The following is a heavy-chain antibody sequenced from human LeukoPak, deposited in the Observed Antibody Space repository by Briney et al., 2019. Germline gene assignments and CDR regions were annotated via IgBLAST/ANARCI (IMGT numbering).Heavy chain of an antibody. CDR1: AFTFSSYE. Sequence: GGSLRLSCAASAFTFSSYEMNWVRQAPGKGLEWVSYISSSGSTMYYADSVKGRFTISRDNAKNSLYLQMNSLRAEDTAVYYCARPSYGDWGQGTLVTVSS. CDR3: ARPSYGD. V-gene: IGHV3-48*03. J-gene: IGHJ4*02. CDR2: ISSSGSTM. D-gene: IGHD4-17*01.